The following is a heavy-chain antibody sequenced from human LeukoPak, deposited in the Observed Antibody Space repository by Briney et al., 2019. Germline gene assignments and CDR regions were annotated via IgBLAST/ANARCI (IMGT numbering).Heavy chain of an antibody. CDR3: AKDGVMYSSSWYLDY. J-gene: IGHJ4*02. V-gene: IGHV3-30*02. CDR1: GFTFSSYG. CDR2: IRYDGSNK. Sequence: GGSLRLSCAASGFTFSSYGMHWGRQAPGKGLEWVAFIRYDGSNKYYADSVKGRFTISRDNSKNTLYLQMNSLRAEDTAVYYCAKDGVMYSSSWYLDYWGQGTLVTVSS. D-gene: IGHD6-13*01.